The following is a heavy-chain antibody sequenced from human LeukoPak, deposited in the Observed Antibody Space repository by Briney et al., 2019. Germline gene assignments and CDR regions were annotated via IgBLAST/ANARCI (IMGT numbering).Heavy chain of an antibody. V-gene: IGHV1-8*03. CDR1: GYTFTSYD. J-gene: IGHJ3*02. D-gene: IGHD3-16*02. CDR3: ARVGYDYVWGSYRHDAFDI. Sequence: ASVKVSCKASGYTFTSYDINWVRQATGQGLEWMGWMNPNSGNTAYAQKFQGRVTITADESTSTAYMELSSLRSEDTAVYYCARVGYDYVWGSYRHDAFDIWGQGTMVTVSS. CDR2: MNPNSGNT.